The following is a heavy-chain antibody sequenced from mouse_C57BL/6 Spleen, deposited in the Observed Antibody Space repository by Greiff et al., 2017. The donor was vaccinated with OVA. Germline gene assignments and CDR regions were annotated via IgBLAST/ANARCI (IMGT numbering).Heavy chain of an antibody. D-gene: IGHD2-5*01. CDR3: ARSGASYYSNYVEAMDY. CDR1: GYTFTSYW. J-gene: IGHJ4*01. CDR2: INPSNGGT. V-gene: IGHV1-53*01. Sequence: QVQLKQPGTDLVKPGASVKLSCKASGYTFTSYWMHWVKQRPGQGLEWIGNINPSNGGTNYNEKFKSKATLTVDKSSSTAYMQLSSLTSEDSAVYYCARSGASYYSNYVEAMDYWGQGTSVTVSS.